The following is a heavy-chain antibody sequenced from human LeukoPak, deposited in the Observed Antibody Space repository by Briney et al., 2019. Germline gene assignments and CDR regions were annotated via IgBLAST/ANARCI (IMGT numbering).Heavy chain of an antibody. CDR2: IRNVGNDK. Sequence: GGSLRLSCAASGFTFDCCGMHWVRQAPGKGLEWVAFIRNVGNDKYYADSVKGRFTISRDNSKNTLYLQMNSLRAEDTAVYYCASGRTAGYYWGQGTLVTVSS. D-gene: IGHD6-13*01. V-gene: IGHV3-30*02. CDR3: ASGRTAGYY. CDR1: GFTFDCCG. J-gene: IGHJ4*02.